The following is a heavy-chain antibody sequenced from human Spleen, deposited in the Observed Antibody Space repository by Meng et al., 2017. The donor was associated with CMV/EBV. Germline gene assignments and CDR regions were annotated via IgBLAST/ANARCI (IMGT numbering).Heavy chain of an antibody. CDR3: ARGHSSGLL. Sequence: KVSCKASGYTFASYDISWVRQATGQGLEWMGWMNPNSGTTGYAQKFQGRVTMTRNTSISTAYMELSSLRSEDTAVYYCARGHSSGLLWGQGTLVTVSS. V-gene: IGHV1-8*01. CDR1: GYTFASYD. CDR2: MNPNSGTT. J-gene: IGHJ4*02. D-gene: IGHD3-22*01.